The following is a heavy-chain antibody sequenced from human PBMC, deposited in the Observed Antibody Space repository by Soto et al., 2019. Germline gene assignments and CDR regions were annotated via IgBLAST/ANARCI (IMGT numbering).Heavy chain of an antibody. CDR3: AKGDCSGGSCYSDY. Sequence: EVQLLESGGGLVQPGGSLRLSCAASGFTFSSYAMSWVRQAPGKGLEWVSAISGSGGSTYYADSVKGQFTISRDNSKNTLYLQMDSRRAEDTAVYYWAKGDCSGGSCYSDYWGQGTLVTVSS. CDR2: ISGSGGST. J-gene: IGHJ4*02. CDR1: GFTFSSYA. D-gene: IGHD2-15*01. V-gene: IGHV3-23*01.